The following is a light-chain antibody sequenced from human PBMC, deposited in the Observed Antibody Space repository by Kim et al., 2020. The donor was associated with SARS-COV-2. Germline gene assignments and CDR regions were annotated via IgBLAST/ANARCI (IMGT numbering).Light chain of an antibody. CDR1: NIGSKS. Sequence: AAGKAAKITCGGNNIGSKSVHWYQQKPGQAPVLVIYYDSDRPSGIAGRFSGSNSGNTATLTISRVEAGDEADYYCQVWDSSSDHPVFGGGTQLTVL. CDR2: YDS. CDR3: QVWDSSSDHPV. J-gene: IGLJ3*02. V-gene: IGLV3-21*04.